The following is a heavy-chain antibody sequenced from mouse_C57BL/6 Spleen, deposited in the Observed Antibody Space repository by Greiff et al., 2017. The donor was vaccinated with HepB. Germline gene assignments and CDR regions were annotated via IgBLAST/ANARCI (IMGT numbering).Heavy chain of an antibody. CDR2: IYPRSGNT. V-gene: IGHV1-81*01. CDR3: AREGNDGYYDY. Sequence: VQLQQSGAELARPGASVKLSCKASGYTFTSYGISWVKQRTGQGLEWIGEIYPRSGNTYYNEKFKGKATLTADKSSSTAYMALRSLTSEDSAVYFCAREGNDGYYDYWGQGTTLTVSS. CDR1: GYTFTSYG. J-gene: IGHJ2*01. D-gene: IGHD2-3*01.